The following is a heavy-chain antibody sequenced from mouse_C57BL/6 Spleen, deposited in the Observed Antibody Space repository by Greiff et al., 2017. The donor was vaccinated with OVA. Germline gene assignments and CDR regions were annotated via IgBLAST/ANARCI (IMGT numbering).Heavy chain of an antibody. D-gene: IGHD4-1*01. CDR3: ARELGYWYFGV. CDR2: INPGSGGT. CDR1: GYAFTNYL. V-gene: IGHV1-54*01. Sequence: QVQLQQSGAELVRPGTSVKVSCKASGYAFTNYLIEWVKQRPGQGLEWIGVINPGSGGTNYNEKFKGKATLTADKSSSTAYMQLSSLTSEDSAVYFCARELGYWYFGVWGTGTTVTVSS. J-gene: IGHJ1*03.